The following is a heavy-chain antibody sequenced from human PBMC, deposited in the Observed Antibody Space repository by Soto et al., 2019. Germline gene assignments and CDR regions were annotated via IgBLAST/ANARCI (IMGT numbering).Heavy chain of an antibody. CDR3: ASDPSGWGCLEP. CDR1: GYTFSSYG. V-gene: IGHV1-3*01. J-gene: IGHJ5*02. D-gene: IGHD6-19*01. Sequence: ASVKVSCKASGYTFSSYGMHWVRQAPGQRLEWMGWINVGNGNTKYSQKFQGRVTITRDTSANTAYMDLSSLTSEDTAVYYCASDPSGWGCLEPWGQGTLVPVSS. CDR2: INVGNGNT.